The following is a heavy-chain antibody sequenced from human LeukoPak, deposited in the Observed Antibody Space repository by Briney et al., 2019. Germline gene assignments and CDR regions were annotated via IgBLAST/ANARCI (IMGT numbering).Heavy chain of an antibody. CDR2: INPNSGGT. CDR1: GYTFTDYY. Sequence: ASVKLSCKASGYTFTDYYMHWVRQAPGQGLEWMGWINPNSGGTNYAQKFQGRVTMTRDTSISTAYMELSRLRSDDTAVYYCARELNYDSSGYYFDYWGQGTLVTVSS. D-gene: IGHD3-22*01. J-gene: IGHJ4*02. CDR3: ARELNYDSSGYYFDY. V-gene: IGHV1-2*02.